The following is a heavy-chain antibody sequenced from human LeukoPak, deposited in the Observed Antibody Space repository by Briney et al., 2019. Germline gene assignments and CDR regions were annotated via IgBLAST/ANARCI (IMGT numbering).Heavy chain of an antibody. D-gene: IGHD3-22*01. CDR2: INPNSGGT. V-gene: IGHV1-2*02. J-gene: IGHJ4*02. CDR3: ARSLEAYYDSSEEDY. CDR1: GYTFTGYY. Sequence: GASVKVSCTASGYTFTGYYIHWVRQAPGQGLEWMGWINPNSGGTNYAQKFQGSVTMTRDTSISTAYMELSRLRSDDTAVYYCARSLEAYYDSSEEDYWGQGTLVTVSS.